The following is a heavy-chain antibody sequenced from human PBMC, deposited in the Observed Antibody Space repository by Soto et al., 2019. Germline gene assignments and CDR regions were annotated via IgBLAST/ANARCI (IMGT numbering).Heavy chain of an antibody. CDR1: GYSFAGYW. Sequence: GESLQISCKGSGYSFAGYWITCVRQKPGKGLEWMGRIDPSDSQTYYSPSFRGHVTISVTRSITTVFLQWSSLRASDTAMYYCARQIYDSDTGPNFQYYFDSWGQGTPVTVSP. CDR2: IDPSDSQT. CDR3: ARQIYDSDTGPNFQYYFDS. V-gene: IGHV5-10-1*01. J-gene: IGHJ4*02. D-gene: IGHD3-22*01.